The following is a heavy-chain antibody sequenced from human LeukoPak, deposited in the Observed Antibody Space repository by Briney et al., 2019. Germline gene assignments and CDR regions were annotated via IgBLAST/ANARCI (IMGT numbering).Heavy chain of an antibody. CDR3: ARDNDPDYSSSPGWFDS. Sequence: PGRSLRLSCAAPGLIFSDYAMNWVRRAPGKGLEWVAVISSDGGNKFYADSVKGRFTVSRDNSRNTLYLQMNSLTVEDTAVYYCARDNDPDYSSSPGWFDSWGQGTLVTVSS. CDR1: GLIFSDYA. CDR2: ISSDGGNK. J-gene: IGHJ5*01. D-gene: IGHD6-6*01. V-gene: IGHV3-30-3*01.